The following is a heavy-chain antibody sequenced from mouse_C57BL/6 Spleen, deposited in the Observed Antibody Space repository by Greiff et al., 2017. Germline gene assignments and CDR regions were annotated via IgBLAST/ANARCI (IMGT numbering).Heavy chain of an antibody. J-gene: IGHJ4*01. D-gene: IGHD2-1*01. CDR1: GFTFSDYG. V-gene: IGHV5-17*01. CDR3: ARDLLWYAMDY. Sequence: EVKLVESGGGLVKPGGSLKLSCAASGFTFSDYGMHWVRQAPEKGLEWVAYISSGSSTIYYADTVKGRFTISRDNAKNTLFLHRTSLRSEDAAMYYCARDLLWYAMDYWGQGTSVTVSS. CDR2: ISSGSSTI.